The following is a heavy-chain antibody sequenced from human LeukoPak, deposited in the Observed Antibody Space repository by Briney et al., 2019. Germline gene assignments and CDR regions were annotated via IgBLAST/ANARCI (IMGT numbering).Heavy chain of an antibody. V-gene: IGHV4-61*05. D-gene: IGHD6-19*01. Sequence: SETLSLTCTVSGGSISSSSYYWSWIRQPPGKGLEWIGYIYYSGSTTYNPSLKSRVTISLQTSKKQFSLKLSSVTAEDTAVYYCARSIVVAGIVSDYYYYAMDVWGQGTTVTVSS. CDR3: ARSIVVAGIVSDYYYYAMDV. CDR2: IYYSGST. CDR1: GGSISSSSYY. J-gene: IGHJ6*02.